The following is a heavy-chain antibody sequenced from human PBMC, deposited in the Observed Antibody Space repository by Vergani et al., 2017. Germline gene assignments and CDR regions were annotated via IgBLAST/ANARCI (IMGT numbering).Heavy chain of an antibody. J-gene: IGHJ6*02. CDR3: ARVFRGNVGGYGMDV. Sequence: EVQLLESGGGLVQPGGSLRLSCAASGFTFSSYAMSWVRQAPGKGLEWVSAISGSGGSTYYADSVKGRFTISRDNSKNTLYLQMNSLRAEDTAVYYCARVFRGNVGGYGMDVWGQGTTVTVSS. V-gene: IGHV3-23*01. CDR2: ISGSGGST. CDR1: GFTFSSYA. D-gene: IGHD2-21*01.